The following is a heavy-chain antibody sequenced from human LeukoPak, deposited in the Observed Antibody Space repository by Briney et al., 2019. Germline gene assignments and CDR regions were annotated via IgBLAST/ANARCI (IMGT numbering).Heavy chain of an antibody. V-gene: IGHV3-23*01. J-gene: IGHJ4*02. D-gene: IGHD6-13*01. CDR1: GLAFSSNP. CDR3: VAGAYYSSDY. CDR2: IRGSASSI. Sequence: GGSLRLSCAASGLAFSSNPMSCVRQAPGEGLEWVSTIRGSASSIYSADSVKGRFPISRDNSKNTLYLQMNSLRAEDTAGYYCVAGAYYSSDYRGQGDLVIASS.